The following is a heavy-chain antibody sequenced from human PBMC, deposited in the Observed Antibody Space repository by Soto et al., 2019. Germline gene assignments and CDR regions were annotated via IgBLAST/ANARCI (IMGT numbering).Heavy chain of an antibody. V-gene: IGHV1-18*04. D-gene: IGHD6-6*01. CDR3: AGGTSSSSRTWFSDYYYYYGMDV. CDR1: GYTFTSYG. Sequence: GASVKVSCKASGYTFTSYGISWVRQAPGQGLEWMGWISAYNGNTNYAQKLQGRVTMTTDTSTSTAYMELRSLRSDDTAVYYCAGGTSSSSRTWFSDYYYYYGMDVWGQGTTVTVSS. CDR2: ISAYNGNT. J-gene: IGHJ6*02.